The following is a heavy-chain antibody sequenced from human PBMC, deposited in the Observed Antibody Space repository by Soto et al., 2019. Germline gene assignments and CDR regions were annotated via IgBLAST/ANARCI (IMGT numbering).Heavy chain of an antibody. CDR2: ISAHNGNT. V-gene: IGHV1-18*01. CDR1: GYTFTSYG. CDR3: ARAGPSAFDM. D-gene: IGHD3-10*01. Sequence: ASVKVSCKASGYTFTSYGITWVRQAPGQGLEWMGWISAHNGNTKYAQKLQGRVTMTTDTSTSTAYMEVRSLRSDDTAVYYCARAGPSAFDMWGQGTMVTVSS. J-gene: IGHJ3*02.